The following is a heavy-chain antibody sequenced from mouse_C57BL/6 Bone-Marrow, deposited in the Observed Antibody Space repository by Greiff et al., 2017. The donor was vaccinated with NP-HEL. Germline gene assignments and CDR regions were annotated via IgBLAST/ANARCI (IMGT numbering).Heavy chain of an antibody. CDR2: ISYDGSN. J-gene: IGHJ3*01. CDR3: ARGGGSSFAY. D-gene: IGHD1-1*01. V-gene: IGHV3-6*01. CDR1: GYSITSGYY. Sequence: EVKLQESGPGLVKPSQSLSLTCSVTGYSITSGYYWNWIRQFPGNKLEWMGYISYDGSNNYNPSLKNRISITRDTSKNQFFLKLNSVTTEDTATYYCARGGGSSFAYWGQGTLVTVSA.